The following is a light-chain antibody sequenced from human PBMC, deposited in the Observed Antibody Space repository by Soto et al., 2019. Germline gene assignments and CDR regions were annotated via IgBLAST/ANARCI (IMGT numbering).Light chain of an antibody. V-gene: IGLV2-23*02. J-gene: IGLJ1*01. CDR3: CSYAGSSTPYV. CDR1: SSDVGSYNL. CDR2: EVS. Sequence: QSVLTQPASVSGSPGQSITISCTGTSSDVGSYNLVSWYQQHPGKAPKLMIYEVSKRPSGVSNRFSGSKSGNTASLTISGLQAEDEPDYYCCSYAGSSTPYVFGTGTKLTVL.